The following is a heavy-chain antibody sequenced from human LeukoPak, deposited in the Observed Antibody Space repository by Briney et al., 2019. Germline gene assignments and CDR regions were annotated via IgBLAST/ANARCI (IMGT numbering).Heavy chain of an antibody. CDR2: TRYDGTIK. CDR3: AKELLLGYFYMDV. D-gene: IGHD1-26*01. V-gene: IGHV3-30*02. CDR1: GFSFSNYG. Sequence: AGGPLTLSCAASGFSFSNYGMHWVRQTPGKGLESVAFTRYDGTIKDYADSVKGRFTISRDNSQNVLHLQMKSLRTEDTAVYYCAKELLLGYFYMDVWGKGTTVIVSS. J-gene: IGHJ6*03.